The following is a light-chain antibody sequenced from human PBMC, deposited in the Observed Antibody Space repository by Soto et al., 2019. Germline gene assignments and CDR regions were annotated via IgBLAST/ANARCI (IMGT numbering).Light chain of an antibody. CDR2: EVK. CDR3: RSYTYRGIPVV. V-gene: IGLV2-14*01. CDR1: NSDIGDYNY. Sequence: QSVLTQPASVSGSPGQSITISCTGTNSDIGDYNYVSWYQQHPGKVPKLLIYEVKNRPSGVSNRFSASKSGNTASLTIPGLPPEDEAAYPCRSYTYRGIPVVFGGGTQRTAL. J-gene: IGLJ3*02.